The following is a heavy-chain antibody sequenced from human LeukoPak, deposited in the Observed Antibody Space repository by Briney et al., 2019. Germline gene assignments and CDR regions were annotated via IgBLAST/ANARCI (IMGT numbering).Heavy chain of an antibody. V-gene: IGHV1-69*05. CDR1: GGTFSSYA. CDR3: ARGTPFCSTSCFRYFDL. CDR2: IIPIFGTA. Sequence: GASVKVSCKASGGTFSSYAISWVRQAPGQGLEWMGGIIPIFGTANYAQKFQGRVTITTDESTSTAYMELSSLRSEDTAVYYCARGTPFCSTSCFRYFDLWGRGTLVTVSS. D-gene: IGHD2-2*01. J-gene: IGHJ2*01.